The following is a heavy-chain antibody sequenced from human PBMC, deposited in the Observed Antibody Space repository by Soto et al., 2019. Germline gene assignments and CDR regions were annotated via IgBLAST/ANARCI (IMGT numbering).Heavy chain of an antibody. D-gene: IGHD6-13*01. V-gene: IGHV1-8*01. J-gene: IGHJ5*02. CDR1: GYTFTSYD. Sequence: QVQLVQSGAEVKKPGASVKVSCKASGYTFTSYDINWVRQATGQRLEWMGWMNPNSGNTGYAQKFQGRVTMTRNTSISTAYMELSSLRSEDTAVYYCAREWSAAGTGWFDPWGQGTLVTVSS. CDR2: MNPNSGNT. CDR3: AREWSAAGTGWFDP.